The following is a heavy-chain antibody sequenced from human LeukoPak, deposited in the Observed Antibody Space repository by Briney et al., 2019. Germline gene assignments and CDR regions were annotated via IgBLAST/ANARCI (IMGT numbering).Heavy chain of an antibody. CDR1: GYSFTSYW. V-gene: IGHV5-51*01. D-gene: IGHD2-15*01. CDR2: IYPGDSGT. J-gene: IGHJ3*02. Sequence: GESLKISCKGSGYSFTSYWIGWVRQMPGKGLEWMGIIYPGDSGTRYSPSFQGQVTISADKSISTAYLQWSSLKASDTAMYYCARRQGSCSGGSCYFYGNPTDAFDIWGQGTMVTVSS. CDR3: ARRQGSCSGGSCYFYGNPTDAFDI.